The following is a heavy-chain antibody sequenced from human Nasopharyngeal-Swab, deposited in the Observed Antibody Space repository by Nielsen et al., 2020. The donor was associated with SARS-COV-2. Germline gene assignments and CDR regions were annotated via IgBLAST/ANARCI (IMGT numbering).Heavy chain of an antibody. Sequence: SVKVSCKASGYTFTSYGISWVRQAPGQGLEWMGGIIPIFGTANYAQKFQGRVTITADESTSTAYMELSSLRSEDTAVYYCARDISGYSYGGRYYYYYMDVWGKGTTVTVSS. CDR1: GYTFTSYG. V-gene: IGHV1-69*13. CDR3: ARDISGYSYGGRYYYYYMDV. J-gene: IGHJ6*03. CDR2: IIPIFGTA. D-gene: IGHD5-18*01.